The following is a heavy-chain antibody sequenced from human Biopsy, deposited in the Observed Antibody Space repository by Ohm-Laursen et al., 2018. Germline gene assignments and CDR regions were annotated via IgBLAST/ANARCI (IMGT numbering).Heavy chain of an antibody. CDR2: LFTSGTT. CDR3: VRGGSGSFPFDY. D-gene: IGHD3-10*01. CDR1: GGSINSYY. Sequence: SETLSLTCTVSGGSINSYYWSWMRQPAGKGLEWIGRLFTSGTTNYSPSLNNRVTMSADTSKTQFSLRLPFGTAADTAVYYCVRGGSGSFPFDYWGPGTLVTVSS. J-gene: IGHJ4*02. V-gene: IGHV4-4*07.